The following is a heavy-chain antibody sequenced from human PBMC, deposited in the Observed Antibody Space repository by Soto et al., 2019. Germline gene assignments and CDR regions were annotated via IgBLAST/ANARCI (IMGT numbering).Heavy chain of an antibody. CDR3: AREAEPWENNWFDP. CDR1: GFTFTNYA. CDR2: ISSSSSYI. Sequence: PGGSLRLSCAVSGFTFTNYAMNWVRQTPGKGLEWVSSISSSSSYIYYADSVKGRFTISRDNAKNSLYLQMNSLRAEDTAVYYCAREAEPWENNWFDPWGQGTLVTVSS. V-gene: IGHV3-21*01. J-gene: IGHJ5*02. D-gene: IGHD1-26*01.